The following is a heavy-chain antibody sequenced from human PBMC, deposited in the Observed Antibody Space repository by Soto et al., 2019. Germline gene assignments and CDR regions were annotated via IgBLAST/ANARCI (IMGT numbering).Heavy chain of an antibody. CDR2: IIPIFGTA. Sequence: SVKVSCKASGYTFTSYGISWVRQAPGQGLEWMGGIIPIFGTANYAQKFQGRVTITRDTSASTAYMELSSLRSEDTAVYYCARDLGGWPDYWGQGTLVTVSS. V-gene: IGHV1-69*05. D-gene: IGHD2-15*01. CDR1: GYTFTSYG. J-gene: IGHJ4*02. CDR3: ARDLGGWPDY.